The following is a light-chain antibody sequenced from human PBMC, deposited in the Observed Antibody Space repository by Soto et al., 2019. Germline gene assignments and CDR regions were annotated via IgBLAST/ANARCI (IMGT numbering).Light chain of an antibody. CDR3: QQYHISPFN. Sequence: EIVLTQSPGTLPLSPGERATLSCRASQSVSSSYLAWYQQRPGQTPRLLIYGTSSRATGIPDRFSGSGSGTDFTLTISRLEPEDFAVYYCQQYHISPFNFGGGIKVEIK. CDR1: QSVSSSY. V-gene: IGKV3-20*01. CDR2: GTS. J-gene: IGKJ4*01.